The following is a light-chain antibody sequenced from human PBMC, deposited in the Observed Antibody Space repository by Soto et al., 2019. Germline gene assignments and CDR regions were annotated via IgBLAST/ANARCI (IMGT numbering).Light chain of an antibody. V-gene: IGKV3-15*01. CDR3: QQYSNWPPWT. CDR2: GAS. Sequence: EIVMTQSPASLSVSPGERATLSCRASKSVSSNLAWYQQKPGQAPRLLIYGASTRATGIPARFSGSGSGTEFTLTIRSLQSEDFAVYYCQQYSNWPPWTFGQGTKGDIK. CDR1: KSVSSN. J-gene: IGKJ1*01.